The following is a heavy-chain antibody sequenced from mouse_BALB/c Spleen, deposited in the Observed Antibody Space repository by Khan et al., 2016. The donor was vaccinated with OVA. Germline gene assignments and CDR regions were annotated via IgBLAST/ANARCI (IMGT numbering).Heavy chain of an antibody. CDR2: IDPENGDT. D-gene: IGHD2-13*01. Sequence: EVQLHQSGAELVRPGAFVKLSCKASGFHIKDYYMHWVKQRPEQGLVWIGRIDPENGDTIYDPKFQGKASIPSDTSSNTAYLKLSSLTSEDTAVYYCARDGDSPVFAYWGQGTLVTVSA. CDR3: ARDGDSPVFAY. J-gene: IGHJ3*01. V-gene: IGHV14-1*02. CDR1: GFHIKDYY.